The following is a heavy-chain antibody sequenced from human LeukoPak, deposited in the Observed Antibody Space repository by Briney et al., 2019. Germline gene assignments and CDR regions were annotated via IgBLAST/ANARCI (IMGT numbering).Heavy chain of an antibody. CDR1: GPDFTSYW. V-gene: IGHV5-51*01. D-gene: IGHD1-26*01. Sequence: GGSLKISCRSSGPDFTSYWIAWVRQLPGKGLEWMGIIHPSDSETQYGPSFQGQVTISAGKSISTAYLQWSSLKASDTAMYYCARNDIVGATENFDYWGQGTLVTVSS. J-gene: IGHJ4*02. CDR3: ARNDIVGATENFDY. CDR2: IHPSDSET.